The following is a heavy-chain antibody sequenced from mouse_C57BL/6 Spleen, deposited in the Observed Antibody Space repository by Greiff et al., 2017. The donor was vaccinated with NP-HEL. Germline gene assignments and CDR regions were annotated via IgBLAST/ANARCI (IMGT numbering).Heavy chain of an antibody. J-gene: IGHJ1*03. D-gene: IGHD1-1*01. Sequence: VQLKESGPGMVKPSQSLSLTCTVTGYSITSGYDWHWIRHFPGNKLEWMGYISYSGSTNYIPSLKSRISITHDTSKNHFFLKLNSVTTEDTATYYCARDYGSSGGYFDVWGTGTTVTVSS. V-gene: IGHV3-1*01. CDR1: GYSITSGYD. CDR3: ARDYGSSGGYFDV. CDR2: ISYSGST.